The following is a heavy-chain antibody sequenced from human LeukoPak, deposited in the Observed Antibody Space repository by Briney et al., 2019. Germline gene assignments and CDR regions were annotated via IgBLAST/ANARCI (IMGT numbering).Heavy chain of an antibody. J-gene: IGHJ3*02. D-gene: IGHD6-19*01. CDR1: GGTINSYY. CDR3: ARRKNSAWSTDAFDI. Sequence: PSETLSLTCTVSGGTINSYYWSWIRQPPGKGLECVGYIYYSGSTSYNPSLKSRVTISVDTSKNQFSLKLNSVTGADTAVYYCARRKNSAWSTDAFDIWGQGTMVTVSS. V-gene: IGHV4-59*08. CDR2: IYYSGST.